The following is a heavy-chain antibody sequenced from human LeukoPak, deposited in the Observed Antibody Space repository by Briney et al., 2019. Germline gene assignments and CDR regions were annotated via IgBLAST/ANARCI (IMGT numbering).Heavy chain of an antibody. CDR3: ASGNYYDSSGYG. V-gene: IGHV4-39*01. Sequence: WVRQPPGKGLEWIGSIYYSGSTHYNPSLKSRVTISVDTSKNQFSLKLSSVTAADTAVYYCASGNYYDSSGYGWGQGTMVTVSS. D-gene: IGHD3-22*01. CDR2: IYYSGST. J-gene: IGHJ3*01.